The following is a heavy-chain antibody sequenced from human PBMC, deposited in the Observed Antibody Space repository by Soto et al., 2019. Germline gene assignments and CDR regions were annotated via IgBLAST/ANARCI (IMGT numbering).Heavy chain of an antibody. CDR2: IIPIFGTA. D-gene: IGHD6-19*01. J-gene: IGHJ6*02. CDR1: GGTFSGYA. V-gene: IGHV1-69*12. Sequence: QVQLVQSGAEVKKPGSSVKVSCKASGGTFSGYAISWVRQAPGQGLEWMGGIIPIFGTADYAQKFQGRVTITADESTSTDYMELRSLRSEDTAVYYCASHSSGQLVGYYYYGMDVWGQGTTVTVSS. CDR3: ASHSSGQLVGYYYYGMDV.